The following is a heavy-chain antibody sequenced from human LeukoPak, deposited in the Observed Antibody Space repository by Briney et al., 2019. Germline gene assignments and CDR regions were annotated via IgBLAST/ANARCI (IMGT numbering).Heavy chain of an antibody. CDR2: ISAYNGNT. Sequence: ASVKVSCKASGYTFTSYGISWVRQAPGQGLEWMGWISAYNGNTNYAQKLQGRVTMTTDTSTSTAYTELRSLRSDDTAVYYCATSYCGGDCYSVGFDYWGQGTLVTVSS. CDR1: GYTFTSYG. J-gene: IGHJ4*02. CDR3: ATSYCGGDCYSVGFDY. V-gene: IGHV1-18*01. D-gene: IGHD2-21*02.